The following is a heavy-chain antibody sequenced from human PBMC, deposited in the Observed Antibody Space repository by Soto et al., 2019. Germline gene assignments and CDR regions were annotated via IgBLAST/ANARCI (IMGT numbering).Heavy chain of an antibody. CDR1: GYSFRNHW. V-gene: IGHV5-51*01. D-gene: IGHD6-19*01. J-gene: IGHJ4*02. Sequence: GESLKISCKGSGYSFRNHWIGWVRQKPGKGLEWMGFIYPGDSDTRYSPSFQGQVAISVDKAISTAYLQWSSLKASDTAMYYCARQGQWPHLDYWGQGTLVTVSS. CDR2: IYPGDSDT. CDR3: ARQGQWPHLDY.